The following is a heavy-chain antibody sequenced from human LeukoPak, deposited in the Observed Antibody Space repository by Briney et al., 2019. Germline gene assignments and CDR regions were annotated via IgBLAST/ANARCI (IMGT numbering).Heavy chain of an antibody. V-gene: IGHV1-2*06. Sequence: ASVKVSCKASGGTFSSYAISWVRQAPGQGLEWMGRINPNSGGTDYAQNFQGRVTLTRDTSINTAYMDLSRLASDDTAVYFCARVELTTGPRYFDSWGQGTLVTVSS. J-gene: IGHJ4*02. CDR1: GGTFSSYA. CDR2: INPNSGGT. D-gene: IGHD3-22*01. CDR3: ARVELTTGPRYFDS.